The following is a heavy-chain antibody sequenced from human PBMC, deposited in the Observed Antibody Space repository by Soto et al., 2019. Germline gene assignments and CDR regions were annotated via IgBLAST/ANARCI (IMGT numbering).Heavy chain of an antibody. Sequence: SETLSLTCAVSGYSISSGYYWGWIRQPPGKGLEWIGSIYHSGSTYYNPSLKSRVTISVDRSKNQFSLKLSSVTAADTAVYYCARARGVYGSGSYYNYYYYGMDVWGQGTTVTVSS. CDR3: ARARGVYGSGSYYNYYYYGMDV. CDR2: IYHSGST. CDR1: GYSISSGYY. V-gene: IGHV4-38-2*01. J-gene: IGHJ6*02. D-gene: IGHD3-10*01.